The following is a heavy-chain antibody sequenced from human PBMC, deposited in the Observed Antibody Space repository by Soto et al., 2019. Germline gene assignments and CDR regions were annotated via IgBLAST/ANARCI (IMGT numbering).Heavy chain of an antibody. D-gene: IGHD2-21*01. CDR1: GGSISSGGYS. J-gene: IGHJ4*02. V-gene: IGHV4-30-2*01. CDR3: ARARGIAGIFDY. CDR2: IYHSGST. Sequence: SETLSLTCAVSGGSISSGGYSWSWIRQPPGKGLEWIGYIYHSGSTYYNPSLKSRVTISVDRSKNQFSLKLSSVTAADTAVYYCARARGIAGIFDYWGQGTLVTVSS.